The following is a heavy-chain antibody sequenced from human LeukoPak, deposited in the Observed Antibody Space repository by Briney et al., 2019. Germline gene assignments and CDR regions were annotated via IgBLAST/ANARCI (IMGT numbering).Heavy chain of an antibody. V-gene: IGHV4-31*03. D-gene: IGHD3-9*01. CDR1: GGSISSGGYY. CDR2: IYYSGSA. CDR3: ARGLTDNYYYYGMDV. Sequence: PSETLSLTCTVSGGSISSGGYYWRRIRQHPGKGLEWIVYIYYSGSAYYNPSLKSRVTISVDTSKNQFSLKLSSVTAADTAVYYCARGLTDNYYYYGMDVWGKGTTVTVSS. J-gene: IGHJ6*04.